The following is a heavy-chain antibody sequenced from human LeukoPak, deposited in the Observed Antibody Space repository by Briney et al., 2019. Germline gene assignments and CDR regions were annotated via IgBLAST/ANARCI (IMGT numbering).Heavy chain of an antibody. D-gene: IGHD3-22*01. CDR2: IIPIFGTA. V-gene: IGHV1-69*13. J-gene: IGHJ4*02. Sequence: ASVKVSCKASGGTFSSYAISWVRQAPGQGLEWMGGIIPIFGTANYAQKFQGRVTITADESTSTAYMELSSLRSEDTAVYYCAREPSYYYDSSGYNYFDYWGQGTLVTVSS. CDR3: AREPSYYYDSSGYNYFDY. CDR1: GGTFSSYA.